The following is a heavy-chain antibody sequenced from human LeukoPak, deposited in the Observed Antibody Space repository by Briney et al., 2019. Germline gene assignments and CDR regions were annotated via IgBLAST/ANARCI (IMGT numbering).Heavy chain of an antibody. CDR3: GGSGY. V-gene: IGHV3-7*01. J-gene: IGHJ4*02. Sequence: PGGSLRLSCEASGFSFSTSWMSWVRQTPGKGLEWVGNIKEDGSDKYYVDSVRGRFTISRDNAKNSLYLQMNSLRAEDTAVYYCGGSGYWGQGTLVTVSS. CDR1: GFSFSTSW. CDR2: IKEDGSDK. D-gene: IGHD3-3*01.